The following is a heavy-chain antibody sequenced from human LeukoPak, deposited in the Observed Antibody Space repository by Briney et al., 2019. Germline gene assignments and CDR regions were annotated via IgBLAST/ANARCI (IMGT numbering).Heavy chain of an antibody. CDR2: IGTSSSTI. V-gene: IGHV3-48*02. CDR1: GFTFSSYG. Sequence: SGGSLRLSCAASGFTFSSYGTNWVRQAPGKGLEWVSYIGTSSSTIYYADSVKGRFTISRDNAKNSLYLQMNSLRDEDTAVYYCARHDYGGNSGDYWGQGTLVTVSS. D-gene: IGHD4-23*01. J-gene: IGHJ4*02. CDR3: ARHDYGGNSGDY.